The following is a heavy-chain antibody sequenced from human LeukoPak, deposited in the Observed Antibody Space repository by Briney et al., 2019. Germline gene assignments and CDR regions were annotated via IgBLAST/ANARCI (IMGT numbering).Heavy chain of an antibody. J-gene: IGHJ4*02. D-gene: IGHD3-22*01. V-gene: IGHV3-74*01. CDR2: INSDGSST. CDR3: AKLGERGSSGYLYYFDY. CDR1: GFTFSSYW. Sequence: GGSLRLSCAASGFTFSSYWMHWVRQAPGKGLVWVSRINSDGSSTSYADSVKGRFTISRDNSKNTLYLQMNSLRAEDTAVYYCAKLGERGSSGYLYYFDYWGQGTLVTVSS.